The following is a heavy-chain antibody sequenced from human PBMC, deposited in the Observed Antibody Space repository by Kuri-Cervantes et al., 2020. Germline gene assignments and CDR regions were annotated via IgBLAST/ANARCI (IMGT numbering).Heavy chain of an antibody. J-gene: IGHJ4*02. CDR2: IIPIFGTA. V-gene: IGHV1-69*05. CDR1: GGTFSSYA. CDR3: ARNAVGSSGYYYFDY. D-gene: IGHD3-22*01. Sequence: SVKVSCKASGGTFSSYAISWVRQAPGQGLEWMGGIIPIFGTANYAQKFQGRVTITTDESTSTAYMELSSLRSEDTAVYYCARNAVGSSGYYYFDYWGQGTLVTVSS.